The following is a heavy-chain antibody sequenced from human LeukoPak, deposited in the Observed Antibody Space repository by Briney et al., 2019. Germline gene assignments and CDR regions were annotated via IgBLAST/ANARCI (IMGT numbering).Heavy chain of an antibody. CDR3: ARDVRTAMVTGWFDP. D-gene: IGHD5-18*01. Sequence: GASVKVSCKASGYTFTGYYMHWVRQAPGQGLEWMGWINPNSGGTNYAQKFQGRVTMTRDTSISTAYMELSRLRSDDTAVYYCARDVRTAMVTGWFDPWGQGTLVTVSS. J-gene: IGHJ5*02. V-gene: IGHV1-2*02. CDR2: INPNSGGT. CDR1: GYTFTGYY.